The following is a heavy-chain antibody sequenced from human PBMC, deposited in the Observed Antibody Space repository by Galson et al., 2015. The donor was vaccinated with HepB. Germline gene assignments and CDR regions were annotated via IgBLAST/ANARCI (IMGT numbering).Heavy chain of an antibody. V-gene: IGHV1-3*04. CDR3: AKDGAVARTASNWFDP. J-gene: IGHJ5*02. CDR2: ILTDNGNT. Sequence: SVKVSCKASGYTFTNYAIHWVRQAPGQGLEWMGWILTDNGNTKYSQNFQGRVTITRDTSASTAYMELSSLTSEDTAVYYCAKDGAVARTASNWFDPWGQGTLVTVSS. CDR1: GYTFTNYA. D-gene: IGHD6-19*01.